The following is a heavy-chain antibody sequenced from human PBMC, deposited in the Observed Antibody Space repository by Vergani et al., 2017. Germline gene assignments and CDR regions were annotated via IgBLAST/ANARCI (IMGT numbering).Heavy chain of an antibody. CDR3: ATGGEYSYGYQDYDDYGMDV. D-gene: IGHD5-18*01. CDR1: GFTFRSYG. J-gene: IGHJ6*01. V-gene: IGHV3-30*03. Sequence: QVQLVESGGGVVQPGRSLRLSCAASGFTFRSYGMHWVRQAPGKGLEWVAVISYDGSNKYYADSVKGRFTISRDNSKNTLYLQMNSLRAEYTAVYYCATGGEYSYGYQDYDDYGMDVWGQGTTVTVSS. CDR2: ISYDGSNK.